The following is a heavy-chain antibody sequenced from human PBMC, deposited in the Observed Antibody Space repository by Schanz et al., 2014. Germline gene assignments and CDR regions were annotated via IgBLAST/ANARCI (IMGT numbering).Heavy chain of an antibody. D-gene: IGHD4-17*01. Sequence: QVQLVQSGAEVKKPGASLKVSCKASGYTFTSYFKHWVRQAPGQGLEWMGIINLYGGSTNYAQKFQGRVTVTRDTSTSTVYMELNSLRSEDTAVYYCARTIAYGGSSGYFDYWGQGTLVTVSS. CDR1: GYTFTSYF. V-gene: IGHV1-46*03. J-gene: IGHJ4*02. CDR3: ARTIAYGGSSGYFDY. CDR2: INLYGGST.